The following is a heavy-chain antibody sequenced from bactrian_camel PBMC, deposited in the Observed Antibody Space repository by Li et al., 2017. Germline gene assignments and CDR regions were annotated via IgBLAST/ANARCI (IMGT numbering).Heavy chain of an antibody. CDR2: VSTGGGTT. Sequence: DVQLVESGGGLVQPGESLRLSCVASGITFSSYYMSWVRQAPGKGLEWVSGVSTGGGTTYYADSVKGRFTISRDNAKNTVYLQMNSLKPEDTAVYYCVGDVVYYNYWGQGTQVTVS. V-gene: IGHV3S40*01. CDR1: GITFSSYY. J-gene: IGHJ4*01. CDR3: VGDVVYYNY. D-gene: IGHD1*01.